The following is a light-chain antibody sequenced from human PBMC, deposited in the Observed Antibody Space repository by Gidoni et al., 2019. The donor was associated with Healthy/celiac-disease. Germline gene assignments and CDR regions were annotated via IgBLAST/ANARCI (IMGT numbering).Light chain of an antibody. Sequence: EIVMTQSPATLSVSPGERAPLSRRASQSVSSNLAWYQQKPGQAPRLLIYGASTRATGIPARFSGSRSGTEFTLTISSLQSEDCAVYYCQQYNNWPPYTFGQGTKLEIK. CDR2: GAS. V-gene: IGKV3-15*01. J-gene: IGKJ2*01. CDR3: QQYNNWPPYT. CDR1: QSVSSN.